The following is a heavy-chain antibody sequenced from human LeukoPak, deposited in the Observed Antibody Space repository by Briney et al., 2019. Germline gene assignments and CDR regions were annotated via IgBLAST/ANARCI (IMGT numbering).Heavy chain of an antibody. Sequence: GGSLRLSCAAAGFTFSSYSMNWVRQAPGKGLEWVSIISSSGTSIYYADSVKGRLTISRDNAKNSLYLQMNSLRDEDTAVYYCARGRLTCSGGSCYSWYFDLWGRGTLVTVSS. J-gene: IGHJ2*01. V-gene: IGHV3-48*02. CDR1: GFTFSSYS. CDR2: ISSSGTSI. D-gene: IGHD2-15*01. CDR3: ARGRLTCSGGSCYSWYFDL.